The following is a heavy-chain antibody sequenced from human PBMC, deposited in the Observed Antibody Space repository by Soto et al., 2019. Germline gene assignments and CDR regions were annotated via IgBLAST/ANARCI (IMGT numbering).Heavy chain of an antibody. CDR1: GGSFSGYY. CDR2: INHSGST. Sequence: NPSETLSLTCAVYGGSFSGYYWSWIRQPPGKGLEWIGEINHSGSTNYNPSLKSRVTISVDTSKNQFSLKLSSVTAADTAVYYCARGRGGEQLVDYYYYGMDVWGQGTTVTVSS. J-gene: IGHJ6*02. V-gene: IGHV4-34*01. CDR3: ARGRGGEQLVDYYYYGMDV. D-gene: IGHD6-6*01.